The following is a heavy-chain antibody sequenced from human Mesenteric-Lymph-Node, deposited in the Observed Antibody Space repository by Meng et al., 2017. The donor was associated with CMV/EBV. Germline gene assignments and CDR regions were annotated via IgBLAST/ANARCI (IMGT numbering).Heavy chain of an antibody. J-gene: IGHJ4*02. CDR3: ARVVFGATTRFDY. V-gene: IGHV4-4*02. Sequence: AGSGGSISSSNWWSWVRQPPGKGLEWIGEIYHSGSTNYNPSLKSRVTISVDKSKNQFSLKLSSVTAADTAVYYCARVVFGATTRFDYWGQGTLVTVSS. CDR2: IYHSGST. D-gene: IGHD3-10*02. CDR1: GGSISSSNW.